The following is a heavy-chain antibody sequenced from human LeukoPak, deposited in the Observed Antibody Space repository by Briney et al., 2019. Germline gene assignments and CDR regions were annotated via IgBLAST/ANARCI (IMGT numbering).Heavy chain of an antibody. CDR1: GGTFSSYA. Sequence: SVKVSCKASGGTFSSYAISWVRQAPGQGLEWMGGIIPIFGTANYAQKFQGRVTITADESTSTAYMELSSLRSEDTAVYYCARSIILTGSFDYWGQGTLVTVSS. V-gene: IGHV1-69*13. J-gene: IGHJ4*02. D-gene: IGHD3-9*01. CDR2: IIPIFGTA. CDR3: ARSIILTGSFDY.